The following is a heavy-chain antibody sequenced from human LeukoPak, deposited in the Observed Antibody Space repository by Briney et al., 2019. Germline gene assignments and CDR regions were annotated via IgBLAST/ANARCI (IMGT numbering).Heavy chain of an antibody. CDR3: AKRGAEVGATVAPGDY. J-gene: IGHJ4*02. D-gene: IGHD1-26*01. Sequence: GGTLRLSCAASGFTFSSYGMSWVRQAPGKGLEWVSAISGSGGSTYYADSVKGRFTISRDNSKNTLYLQMNSLRAEDTAVYYCAKRGAEVGATVAPGDYWGQGTLVTVSS. CDR1: GFTFSSYG. CDR2: ISGSGGST. V-gene: IGHV3-23*01.